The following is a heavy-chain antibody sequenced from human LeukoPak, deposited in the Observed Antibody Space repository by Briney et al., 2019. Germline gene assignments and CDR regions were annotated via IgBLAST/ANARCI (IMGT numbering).Heavy chain of an antibody. J-gene: IGHJ4*02. CDR1: GFTVSRNY. V-gene: IGHV4-34*01. Sequence: PGGSLRLSCAASGFTVSRNYMSWIRQPPGKGLEWIGEINHSGSTNYNPSLKSRVTISVDTSKNQFSLKLSSVTAADTAVYYCARGGSGGQIDYWGQGTLVTVSS. D-gene: IGHD1-26*01. CDR3: ARGGSGGQIDY. CDR2: INHSGST.